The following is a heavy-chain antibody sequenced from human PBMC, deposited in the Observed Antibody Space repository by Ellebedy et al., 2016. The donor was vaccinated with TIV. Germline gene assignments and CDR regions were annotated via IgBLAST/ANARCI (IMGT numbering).Heavy chain of an antibody. V-gene: IGHV1-18*01. CDR2: ISGYNGNT. Sequence: ASVKVSCXASGYTFTNYGISWVRQAPGQGLELMGWISGYNGNTNYAQKLQGRVTMTTDTSTSTAYMELRSLRSDDTAVYYCARFPGPLLRNYYYYMDVWGKGTTVTVSS. CDR1: GYTFTNYG. J-gene: IGHJ6*03. CDR3: ARFPGPLLRNYYYYMDV. D-gene: IGHD1-26*01.